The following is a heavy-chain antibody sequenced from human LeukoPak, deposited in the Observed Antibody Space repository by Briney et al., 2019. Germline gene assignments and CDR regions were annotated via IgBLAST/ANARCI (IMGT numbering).Heavy chain of an antibody. CDR1: GYTFTSYY. V-gene: IGHV1-46*01. J-gene: IGHJ4*02. CDR3: AVSSPKPLYSSGWYTFGDFDY. CDR2: INPSGGST. Sequence: GASVKVSCKASGYTFTSYYMHWVRQAPGQGLEWMGIINPSGGSTSYAQKFQGRVTMTRDTSTSTVYMELSSLRSEDTAVYCCAVSSPKPLYSSGWYTFGDFDYWGQGTLVTVSS. D-gene: IGHD6-19*01.